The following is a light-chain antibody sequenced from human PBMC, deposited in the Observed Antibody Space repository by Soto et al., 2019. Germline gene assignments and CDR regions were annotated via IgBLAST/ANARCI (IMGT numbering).Light chain of an antibody. CDR3: QQYGSSPA. CDR1: ESVRSSY. V-gene: IGKV3-20*01. J-gene: IGKJ1*01. Sequence: EIVLTQSPGTLSLSPGERATLSCRASESVRSSYLAWYQQKPGQAPRLLIYGASTRATGIPDRFTGSGSGTEFTPTISSLQSEDFAVYYCQQYGSSPAFGQGTKVDIK. CDR2: GAS.